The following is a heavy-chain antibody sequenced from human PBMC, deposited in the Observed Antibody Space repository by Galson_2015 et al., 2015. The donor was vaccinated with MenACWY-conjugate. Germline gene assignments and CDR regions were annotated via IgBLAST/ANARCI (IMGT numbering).Heavy chain of an antibody. V-gene: IGHV3-48*01. J-gene: IGHJ1*01. D-gene: IGHD6-13*01. CDR1: GFTPSHYW. CDR2: ISSSSDTI. CDR3: AGRDSSSSYRQYFLH. Sequence: SLRLSCAASGFTPSHYWMSWARQAPGKGLEWVSYISSSSDTIRYADSVKGRFTISRANAKNSLYLQMNSLRAEDTAVYYCAGRDSSSSYRQYFLHWGQGTLLTVAS.